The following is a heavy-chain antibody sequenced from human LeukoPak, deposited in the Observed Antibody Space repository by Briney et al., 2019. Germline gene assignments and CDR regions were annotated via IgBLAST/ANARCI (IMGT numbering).Heavy chain of an antibody. V-gene: IGHV4-38-2*01. J-gene: IGHJ4*02. Sequence: SETLSLTCAVSGYSISSGDYWGWIRQSPGKGLEWIGNIFHSGSTYHNPSLKSRVTISVDTSKNEFSLKLSSVTAADTAAYYCARGIYYLIEYWGQGTPVTVSS. CDR3: ARGIYYLIEY. CDR2: IFHSGST. D-gene: IGHD3-10*01. CDR1: GYSISSGDY.